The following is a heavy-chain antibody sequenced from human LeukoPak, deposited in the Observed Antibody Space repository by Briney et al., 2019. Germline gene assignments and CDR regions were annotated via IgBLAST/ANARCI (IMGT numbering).Heavy chain of an antibody. J-gene: IGHJ4*02. V-gene: IGHV1-24*01. CDR2: FDPDDGET. Sequence: ASVKVSCKVSGYTLTELPIHWVRQAPGKGREGMGGFDPDDGETAYAQMFQGRVTMTEDTSSDTASMELSSLRSEDTAVYYCATGTSGSYYVGIVRPIDYWGQGTLVTVSS. CDR1: GYTLTELP. CDR3: ATGTSGSYYVGIVRPIDY. D-gene: IGHD1-26*01.